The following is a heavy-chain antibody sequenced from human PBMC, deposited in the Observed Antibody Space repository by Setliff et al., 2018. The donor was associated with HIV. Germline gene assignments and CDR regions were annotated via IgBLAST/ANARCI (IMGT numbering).Heavy chain of an antibody. V-gene: IGHV4-39*01. CDR2: IYRSGST. CDR1: GGSVSDTSYF. Sequence: PSETLSLTCTVSGGSVSDTSYFWGWVRQPPGKGLEWIGNIYRSGSTYYYNPSLKSRVTMSVDTSKNQFSMKLSSVTAADTAVYYCARPEQANDWGYYFDSWGQGTLVTVSS. CDR3: ARPEQANDWGYYFDS. J-gene: IGHJ4*02. D-gene: IGHD7-27*01.